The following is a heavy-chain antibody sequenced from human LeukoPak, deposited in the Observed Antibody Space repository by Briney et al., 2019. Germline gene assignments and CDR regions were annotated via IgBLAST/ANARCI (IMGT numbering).Heavy chain of an antibody. V-gene: IGHV3-7*01. CDR3: ARDRELGKKKYYFDY. Sequence: GGSLRLSCAASGFTFSSHWMSWVRQAPGKGLEWVANIKQDGSEKYYVDSVKGRFTISRDNAKNSLYLQMNSLRAEDTAVYYCARDRELGKKKYYFDYWGQGTLVTVSS. J-gene: IGHJ4*02. CDR2: IKQDGSEK. CDR1: GFTFSSHW. D-gene: IGHD1-7*01.